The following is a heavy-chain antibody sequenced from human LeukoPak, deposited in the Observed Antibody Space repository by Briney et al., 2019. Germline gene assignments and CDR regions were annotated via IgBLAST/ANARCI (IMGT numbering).Heavy chain of an antibody. Sequence: SETLSPTCTVSGGSISSGSYYWSWIRQPAGKGLEWIGRIYTSGSTNYNPSLKSRVTISVDTSKNQFSLKLSSVTAADTAVYYCARAVKLGYCSGGSCPDAFDIWGQGTMVTVSS. CDR1: GGSISSGSYY. D-gene: IGHD2-15*01. CDR2: IYTSGST. J-gene: IGHJ3*02. CDR3: ARAVKLGYCSGGSCPDAFDI. V-gene: IGHV4-61*02.